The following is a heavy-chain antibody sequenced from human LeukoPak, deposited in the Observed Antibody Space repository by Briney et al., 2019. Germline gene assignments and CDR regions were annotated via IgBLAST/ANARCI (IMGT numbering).Heavy chain of an antibody. CDR1: GGSISSYY. CDR2: IYYSGST. CDR3: ARAVELLWFGELLNYFDY. D-gene: IGHD3-10*01. V-gene: IGHV4-59*01. Sequence: PSETLSLTCTVSGGSISSYYWSWIRQPPGKGLEWIRYIYYSGSTNYNPSLKSRVTISVDTSKNQFSLKLSSVTAADTAVYYCARAVELLWFGELLNYFDYWGQGTLVTVSS. J-gene: IGHJ4*02.